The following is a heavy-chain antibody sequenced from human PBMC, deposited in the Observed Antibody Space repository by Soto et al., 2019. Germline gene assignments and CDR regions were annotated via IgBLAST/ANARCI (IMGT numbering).Heavy chain of an antibody. CDR1: GFTFSSYG. V-gene: IGHV3-33*01. Sequence: QVQLVESGGGVVQPGRSLRLSCAASGFTFSSYGMHWVRQAPGKGLEWVAVIWYDGSNKYYADSVKGRFTISRDNSKTTLYLQMNSLRVEDTAVYYCARDPARDYVWGSYRGIDYWGQGTLVTVSS. CDR2: IWYDGSNK. J-gene: IGHJ4*02. D-gene: IGHD3-16*02. CDR3: ARDPARDYVWGSYRGIDY.